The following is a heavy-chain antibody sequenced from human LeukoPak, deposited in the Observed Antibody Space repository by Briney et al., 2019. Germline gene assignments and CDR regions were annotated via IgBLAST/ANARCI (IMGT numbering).Heavy chain of an antibody. J-gene: IGHJ2*01. Sequence: SETLSLTCTVSGGSVSSGSYYWSWIRQPPGKGLEWIGYIYYSGSTNYNPSLKSRVTISVDTSKNQFSLKLSSVTAADTAVYYCARYRYCSSTSCYYASNWYFDLWGRGTLVTVSS. D-gene: IGHD2-2*01. CDR1: GGSVSSGSYY. V-gene: IGHV4-61*01. CDR3: ARYRYCSSTSCYYASNWYFDL. CDR2: IYYSGST.